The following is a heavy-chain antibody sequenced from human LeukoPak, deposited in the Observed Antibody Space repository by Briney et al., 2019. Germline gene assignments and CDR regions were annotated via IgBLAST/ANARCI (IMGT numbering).Heavy chain of an antibody. D-gene: IGHD1-7*01. Sequence: GGSLRLSCAASGFTFDDYAMHWVGQAPGKGLEWVSLISWDGGSTYYADSVKGRFTISRDNSKNSLYLQMNSLRAEDTALYYCAKDGVLTGATMAYYYMDVWGKGTTVTVSS. V-gene: IGHV3-43D*03. CDR3: AKDGVLTGATMAYYYMDV. J-gene: IGHJ6*03. CDR1: GFTFDDYA. CDR2: ISWDGGST.